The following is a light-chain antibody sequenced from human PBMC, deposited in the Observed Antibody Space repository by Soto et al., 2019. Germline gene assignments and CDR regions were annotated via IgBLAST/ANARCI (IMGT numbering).Light chain of an antibody. CDR3: AAWDDSLSGVV. Sequence: QLVLTQPPSASGTPGQRVTISCSGSSSNIGSNYVYWYQQLPGTVPQLLIYRNSERPSGFPDRFSGSKSGTSASLAISGLRSEDEADYYCAAWDDSLSGVVFGGGTKLTVL. CDR1: SSNIGSNY. CDR2: RNS. J-gene: IGLJ2*01. V-gene: IGLV1-47*01.